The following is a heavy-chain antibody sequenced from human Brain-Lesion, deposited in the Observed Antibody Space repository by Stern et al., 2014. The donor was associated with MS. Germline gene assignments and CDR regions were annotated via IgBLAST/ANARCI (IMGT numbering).Heavy chain of an antibody. CDR3: AGEEDIRYCSGGSCTGNWFDP. CDR1: GGSVSSTSYA. Sequence: QVHLVESGPGLVKPSETLSLTCTVAGGSVSSTSYAWAWIRQPPGKGLEWIGTIYYSGDPSYIPSHEGPLSISLDTSKNQFSLQLGSVPAADTAVYYCAGEEDIRYCSGGSCTGNWFDPWGQGTLVTVSS. D-gene: IGHD2-15*01. J-gene: IGHJ5*02. V-gene: IGHV4-39*01. CDR2: IYYSGDP.